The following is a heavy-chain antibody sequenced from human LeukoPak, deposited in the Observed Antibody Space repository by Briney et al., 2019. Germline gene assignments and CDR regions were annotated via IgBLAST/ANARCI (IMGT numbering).Heavy chain of an antibody. D-gene: IGHD2-21*02. CDR2: ISTSNTYT. Sequence: GGSLRLSCAASGFTFSDYYMSWIRQAPGKGLEWVSYISTSNTYTNYADSVKGRFTISRDNAKNSLYLQMNSLRAEDTAVYYCARDRGAYCGGDCSLYYFDYWGQGTLVTVSS. CDR3: ARDRGAYCGGDCSLYYFDY. CDR1: GFTFSDYY. J-gene: IGHJ4*02. V-gene: IGHV3-11*05.